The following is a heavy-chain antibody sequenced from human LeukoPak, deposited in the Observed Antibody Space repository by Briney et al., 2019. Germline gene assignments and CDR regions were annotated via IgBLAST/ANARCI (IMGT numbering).Heavy chain of an antibody. CDR3: ARTLSARDWFDP. CDR1: GGSIDTTIYF. Sequence: SETLSLTCSVSGGSIDTTIYFWGWIRQPPGKGLEWIGNIYYNGDTYYNPPLESRVTLSMDTSKNRFSLRLSSVTAADTAVYYCARTLSARDWFDPWGQGTLVTVSS. V-gene: IGHV4-39*02. CDR2: IYYNGDT. D-gene: IGHD3-3*02. J-gene: IGHJ5*02.